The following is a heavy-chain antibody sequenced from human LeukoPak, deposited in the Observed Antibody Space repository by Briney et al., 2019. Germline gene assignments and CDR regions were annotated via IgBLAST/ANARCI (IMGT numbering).Heavy chain of an antibody. CDR1: GYSFTSYW. J-gene: IGHJ3*02. V-gene: IGHV5-51*01. Sequence: TGESLKISCKGSGYSFTSYWIGWVRQMPGKGLEWMGIIYPGDSDTRYSPSFQGQVAISADKSISTAYLQWSSLKASDTAMYYCARHIAADDDAFDIWGQGTMVTVSS. CDR2: IYPGDSDT. D-gene: IGHD6-13*01. CDR3: ARHIAADDDAFDI.